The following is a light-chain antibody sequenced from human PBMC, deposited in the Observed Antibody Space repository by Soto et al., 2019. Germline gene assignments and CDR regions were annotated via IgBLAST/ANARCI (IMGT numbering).Light chain of an antibody. CDR1: QCVSNS. Sequence: ESLWTQSPATLSLSPGERVALSRMASQCVSNSLAWYQQKPVQPPRLLMYDVSNRPTGMPAGFSGSGSGTDFTIPITSMEHEEFAGYFCHQRYNWPRVTFGQGTRLEIK. J-gene: IGKJ5*01. CDR3: HQRYNWPRVT. CDR2: DVS. V-gene: IGKV3-11*01.